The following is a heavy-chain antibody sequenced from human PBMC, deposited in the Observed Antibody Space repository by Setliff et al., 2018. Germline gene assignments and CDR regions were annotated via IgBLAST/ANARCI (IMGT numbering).Heavy chain of an antibody. CDR2: VYYTGST. D-gene: IGHD4-17*01. J-gene: IGHJ2*01. Sequence: SETLSLTCTVPNFSVTTVYYWGWIRQPPGKGLEWIANVYYTGSTYYSPSLASRVSMSIDTSKNRFSLKLHSVTAADTAVYYCARTSSRRYFDLWGRGTLVTRLL. V-gene: IGHV4-38-2*02. CDR1: NFSVTTVYY. CDR3: ARTSSRRYFDL.